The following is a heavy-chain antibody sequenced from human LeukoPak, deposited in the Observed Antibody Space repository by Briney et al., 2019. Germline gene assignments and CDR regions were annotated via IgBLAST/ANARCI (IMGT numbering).Heavy chain of an antibody. J-gene: IGHJ5*02. CDR2: IYYSGST. Sequence: KPSETLSLTCTVSGGSISSSSYYWGWIRQPPGKGLEWIGSIYYSGSTYYNPSLKSRVTISVDTSKNQFSLKLSSVTAADTAVYYCARFSITMVQGVPWGQGTLVTVSS. CDR3: ARFSITMVQGVP. D-gene: IGHD3-10*01. V-gene: IGHV4-39*01. CDR1: GGSISSSSYY.